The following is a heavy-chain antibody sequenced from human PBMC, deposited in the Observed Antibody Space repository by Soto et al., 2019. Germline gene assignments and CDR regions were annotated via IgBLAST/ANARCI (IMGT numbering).Heavy chain of an antibody. V-gene: IGHV4-34*01. Sequence: PSETLSLSCAVYGGSFSGYYWSWIRQPPGKGLEWIGEINHSGSTNYNPSLKSRVTISVDTSKNQFSLKLSSVTAADTAVYYCARIGVVAAPYRMYYYYYGMDVRGQGTTVT. CDR1: GGSFSGYY. J-gene: IGHJ6*01. CDR2: INHSGST. D-gene: IGHD2-15*01. CDR3: ARIGVVAAPYRMYYYYYGMDV.